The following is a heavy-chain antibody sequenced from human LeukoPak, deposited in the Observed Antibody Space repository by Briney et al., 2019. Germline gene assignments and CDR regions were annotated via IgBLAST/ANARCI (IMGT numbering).Heavy chain of an antibody. D-gene: IGHD2-2*02. V-gene: IGHV4-39*07. CDR3: ARGQEYCSSTSCYTGGPNFDY. J-gene: IGHJ4*02. Sequence: PSETLSLTCTVSGGSISCSSYYWGWIRQPPGKGLEWIGEINHSGSTNYNPSLKSRVTISVDTSKNQFSLKLSSVTAADTAVYYCARGQEYCSSTSCYTGGPNFDYWGQGTLVTVSS. CDR1: GGSISCSSYY. CDR2: INHSGST.